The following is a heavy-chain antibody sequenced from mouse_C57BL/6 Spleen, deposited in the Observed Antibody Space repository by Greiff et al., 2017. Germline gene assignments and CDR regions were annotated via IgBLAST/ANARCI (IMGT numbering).Heavy chain of an antibody. Sequence: VQLVQSGPELVKPGASVKMSCKASGYSFTGYWMHWVKQRPGQSLEWIGRIHPSDSDTNYNQKFKGKATLTVDKSSSTAYMQLSSLTSEDSAVXYCARSSSGYPYYFDDWGQGTTLTVSS. V-gene: IGHV1-74*01. CDR3: ARSSSGYPYYFDD. D-gene: IGHD3-2*02. J-gene: IGHJ2*01. CDR2: IHPSDSDT. CDR1: GYSFTGYW.